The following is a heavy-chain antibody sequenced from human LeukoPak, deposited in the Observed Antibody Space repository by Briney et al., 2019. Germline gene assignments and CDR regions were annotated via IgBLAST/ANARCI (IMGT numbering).Heavy chain of an antibody. Sequence: GSLRLSCAASGFTFSSYWMSWVRQAPGKGLEWVANIKQDGSEKYYVDSVKGRFTISRDNAKNSLYLQMNSLRAEDTAVYYCARGRHSSSHYYYYYMDVWGKGTTVTVSS. J-gene: IGHJ6*03. D-gene: IGHD6-6*01. CDR2: IKQDGSEK. V-gene: IGHV3-7*01. CDR3: ARGRHSSSHYYYYYMDV. CDR1: GFTFSSYW.